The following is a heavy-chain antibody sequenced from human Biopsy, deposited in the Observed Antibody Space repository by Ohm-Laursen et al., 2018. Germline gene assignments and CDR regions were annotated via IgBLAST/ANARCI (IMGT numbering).Heavy chain of an antibody. J-gene: IGHJ6*01. CDR1: GGTLSNYA. Sequence: SVKVSCKASGGTLSNYAISWVRQAPGQGLEWLGRIIPVSDTANYAQKFQGRVTITADKPTSTAYMELSSLRSEDTALYYCASSSYCGRTTCYQNYGMDVWGQGTTVTVSS. D-gene: IGHD2-2*01. V-gene: IGHV1-69*06. CDR2: IIPVSDTA. CDR3: ASSSYCGRTTCYQNYGMDV.